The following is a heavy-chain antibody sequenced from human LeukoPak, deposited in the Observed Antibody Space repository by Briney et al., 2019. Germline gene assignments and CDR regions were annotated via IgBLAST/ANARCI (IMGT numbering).Heavy chain of an antibody. J-gene: IGHJ4*02. CDR3: ARKSYYYDSSGYYDY. Sequence: PSETLSLTCTVSGGSISSGSYYWSWIRQPAGKGLEWIGRIYTSGSTNYNPSLKSRVTISVDTSKNQFSLKLSSVTAADTAVYYCARKSYYYDSSGYYDYWGQGTLVTVSS. D-gene: IGHD3-22*01. CDR2: IYTSGST. V-gene: IGHV4-61*02. CDR1: GGSISSGSYY.